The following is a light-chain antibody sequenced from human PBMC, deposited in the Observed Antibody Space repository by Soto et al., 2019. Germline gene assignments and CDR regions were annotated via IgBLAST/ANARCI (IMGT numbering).Light chain of an antibody. CDR3: QQYDNWPWT. V-gene: IGKV3-15*01. CDR2: GAS. CDR1: QSVSSN. J-gene: IGKJ1*01. Sequence: EIVMTQSPSTLSVSPGDRATLSCRASQSVSSNLAWYQQKPGQAPWLLIFGASTRATGVPARFSGSGSGTEFTLTISSLQSEDFAVYYCQQYDNWPWTFGQGTKVDIK.